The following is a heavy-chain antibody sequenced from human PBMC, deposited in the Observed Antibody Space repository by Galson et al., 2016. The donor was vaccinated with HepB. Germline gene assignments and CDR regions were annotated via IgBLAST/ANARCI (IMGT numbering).Heavy chain of an antibody. CDR1: GFTFSLSG. Sequence: SLRLSCAASGFTFSLSGMHWVRQAPGKGLEWVAIMWNDAKSKYYADSVQGRFTISRDNSKNTLFLQMNSLRAEDTAVYYCAKEPAPVGSYGVYYYYGMDVWGQGTTVTVSS. V-gene: IGHV3-30*02. J-gene: IGHJ6*02. D-gene: IGHD1-26*01. CDR3: AKEPAPVGSYGVYYYYGMDV. CDR2: MWNDAKSK.